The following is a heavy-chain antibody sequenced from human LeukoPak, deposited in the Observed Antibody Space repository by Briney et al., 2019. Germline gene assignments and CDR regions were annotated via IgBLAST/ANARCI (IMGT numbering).Heavy chain of an antibody. Sequence: ASVKVSCKASGYTFTSYDINWVRQATGQGLEWMGWMNPNSGNTGYAQKFQGRVTITRNTSISTAYMELSSLRSEDTAVYYCARAIAVACAPYYYYYMDVWGKGTTVTVSS. V-gene: IGHV1-8*03. J-gene: IGHJ6*03. CDR1: GYTFTSYD. D-gene: IGHD6-19*01. CDR3: ARAIAVACAPYYYYYMDV. CDR2: MNPNSGNT.